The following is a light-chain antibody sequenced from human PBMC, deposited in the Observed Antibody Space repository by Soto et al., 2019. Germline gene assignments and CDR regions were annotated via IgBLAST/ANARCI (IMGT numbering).Light chain of an antibody. J-gene: IGKJ1*01. Sequence: DIQMTQSPSTLSASVGDRVTSSCRASQTIDSWLAWYQQRPGKPPNLLIYKASTLASGVPSRFSGSGSGTEFTLTINSLQPDDFATYYCQQYHIYSWTFGQGTKVDIK. CDR3: QQYHIYSWT. V-gene: IGKV1-5*03. CDR1: QTIDSW. CDR2: KAS.